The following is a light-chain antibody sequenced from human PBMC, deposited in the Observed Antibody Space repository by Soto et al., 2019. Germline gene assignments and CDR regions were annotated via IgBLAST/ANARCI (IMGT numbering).Light chain of an antibody. V-gene: IGKV3-15*01. CDR1: QSVSSH. Sequence: EIRMTQSPAILSVSPGESATLSYRASQSVSSHVVWYQQKPGQAPRLLISDSSTTGFPARFSGSGSGTEFTLTISSLQSDDSAIYYCQQFGDWPSFGLGTKLEI. J-gene: IGKJ1*01. CDR3: QQFGDWPS. CDR2: DSS.